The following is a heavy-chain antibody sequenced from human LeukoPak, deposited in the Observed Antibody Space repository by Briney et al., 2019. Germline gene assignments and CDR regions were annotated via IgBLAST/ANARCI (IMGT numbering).Heavy chain of an antibody. J-gene: IGHJ5*02. D-gene: IGHD3-10*01. Sequence: SETLSLTCAVYGGSFSGYYWSWLRQPPGKGLEWIGEINHSGSTNYNPSLKSRVNISVDTSKNQFFLTLSSVTAADTAVYYCASHPLSRSGSFDPWGQGTLVTVSS. CDR2: INHSGST. CDR1: GGSFSGYY. V-gene: IGHV4-34*01. CDR3: ASHPLSRSGSFDP.